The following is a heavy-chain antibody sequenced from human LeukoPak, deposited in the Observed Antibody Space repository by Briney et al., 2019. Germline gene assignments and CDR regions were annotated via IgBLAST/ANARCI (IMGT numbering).Heavy chain of an antibody. CDR2: IIPIFGTA. CDR3: TTRACHAGGCSSSFYYYYGLHF. Sequence: SVKVSCKASGNSISNYAVSWVRQAPGQGFEWMGGIIPIFGTADYAQKFQGRVTITADQSTSTTYMALSSLKSEDTATYYCTTRACHAGGCSSSFYYYYGLHFWGQGTTVPVSS. CDR1: GNSISNYA. V-gene: IGHV1-69*01. J-gene: IGHJ6*02. D-gene: IGHD3-16*01.